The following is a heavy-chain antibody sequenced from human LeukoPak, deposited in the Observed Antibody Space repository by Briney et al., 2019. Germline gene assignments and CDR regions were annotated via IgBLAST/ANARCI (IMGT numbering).Heavy chain of an antibody. V-gene: IGHV1-18*01. D-gene: IGHD5-18*01. J-gene: IGHJ5*02. CDR3: AREGYSYGLNWFDP. Sequence: ASLKVSCKASGYTFTSYSISWVRQAPGQGLEWMGWISAYNGNTNYAQTLQSRVTITTDTSTSTAYMELRSLRSDDTAVYYCAREGYSYGLNWFDPWGQGTLVTVSS. CDR1: GYTFTSYS. CDR2: ISAYNGNT.